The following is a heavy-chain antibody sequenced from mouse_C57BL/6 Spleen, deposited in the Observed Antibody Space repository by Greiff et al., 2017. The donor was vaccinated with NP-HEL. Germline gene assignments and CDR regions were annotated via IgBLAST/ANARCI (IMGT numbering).Heavy chain of an antibody. CDR3: ARESNRFAY. CDR1: GYSITSGYY. V-gene: IGHV3-6*01. Sequence: EVQLQESGPGLVKPSQSLSLTCSVTGYSITSGYYWNWIRQFPGNQLEWMGYIRYDGSTNYNPSLKNRISITRDTSKNTFFMKLNSLTTEDTATYDCARESNRFAYGGQGTLVTVSA. D-gene: IGHD2-5*01. J-gene: IGHJ3*01. CDR2: IRYDGST.